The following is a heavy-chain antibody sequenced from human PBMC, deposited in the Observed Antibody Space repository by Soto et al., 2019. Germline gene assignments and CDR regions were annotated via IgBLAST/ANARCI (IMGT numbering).Heavy chain of an antibody. CDR1: GFTFSSYW. CDR3: AREYNQYYFDY. CDR2: IKQDGSEK. Sequence: LSLTCAASGFTFSSYWMSWVRQAPGKGLEWVANIKQDGSEKYYVDSVKGRFTISRDNAKNSLYLQMNSLRAEDTAVYYCAREYNQYYFDYWGQGTLVTVSS. V-gene: IGHV3-7*05. D-gene: IGHD1-1*01. J-gene: IGHJ4*02.